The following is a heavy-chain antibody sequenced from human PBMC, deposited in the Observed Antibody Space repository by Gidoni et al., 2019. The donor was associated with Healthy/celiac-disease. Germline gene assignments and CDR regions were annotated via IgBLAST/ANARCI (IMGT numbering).Heavy chain of an antibody. V-gene: IGHV3-33*01. J-gene: IGHJ4*02. CDR1: GLTFSSSG. D-gene: IGHD3-22*01. Sequence: VQPVEPGGGVAQPWMSPRLSCAPSGLTFSSSGRHWVRQAHGKGLEWVAVIWYDGNNKYYADSVKGRFTISRDNSKNTLYLQMNGLRAEDTAVYYCARNQPDYYDSSGYYYFDYWGQGTLVTVSS. CDR2: IWYDGNNK. CDR3: ARNQPDYYDSSGYYYFDY.